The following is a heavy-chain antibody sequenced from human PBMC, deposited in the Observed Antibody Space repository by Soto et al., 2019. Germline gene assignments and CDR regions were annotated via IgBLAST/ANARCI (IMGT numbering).Heavy chain of an antibody. CDR2: IYHSGST. Sequence: SETLSLTCAVSGGSISSSNWWSWVRQPPGKGLEWIGEIYHSGSTNYNPSLKSRVTILVDKSKNQFSLKLSSVTAADTAVYYCARGAGRFLEWLSDSYKYYGMDVWGQGPTVTVSS. D-gene: IGHD3-3*01. J-gene: IGHJ6*02. V-gene: IGHV4-4*02. CDR3: ARGAGRFLEWLSDSYKYYGMDV. CDR1: GGSISSSNW.